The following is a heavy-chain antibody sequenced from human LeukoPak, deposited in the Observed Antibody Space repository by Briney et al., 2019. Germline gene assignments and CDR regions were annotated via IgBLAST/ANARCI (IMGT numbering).Heavy chain of an antibody. CDR3: ARDPRSSMDV. CDR1: GFTFSSHG. D-gene: IGHD1-26*01. V-gene: IGHV3-33*01. CDR2: IWFDGSKQ. Sequence: GRSLRLSCAASGFTFSSHGFHWVRQAPGKGLEWVAAIWFDGSKQCYADSVKGRFTVSRDDSKNTLYLQMNSLRADDTAVYYCARDPRSSMDVWGQGTTVTVSS. J-gene: IGHJ6*02.